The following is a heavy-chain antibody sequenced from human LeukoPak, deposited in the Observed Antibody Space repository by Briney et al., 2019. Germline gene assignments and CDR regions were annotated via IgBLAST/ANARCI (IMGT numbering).Heavy chain of an antibody. CDR1: GFTVSSNY. CDR2: IYSGGST. Sequence: PGGSLRLSCAASGFTVSSNYMSWVRQAQGKGMEWVSVIYSGGSTYYSDSVKGRFTISRDNSKNTLYLQMKSLRVEDTAVYYCARVSGSYFDAIDYWGQGTLVTVSS. J-gene: IGHJ4*02. V-gene: IGHV3-66*01. D-gene: IGHD1-26*01. CDR3: ARVSGSYFDAIDY.